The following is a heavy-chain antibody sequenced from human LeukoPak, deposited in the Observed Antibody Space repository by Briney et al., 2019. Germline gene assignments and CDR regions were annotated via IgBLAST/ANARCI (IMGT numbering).Heavy chain of an antibody. CDR3: ARDSGEAAADNTLDY. V-gene: IGHV3-30-3*01. CDR2: ISYDGSNK. D-gene: IGHD6-13*01. CDR1: GFTFSSYA. J-gene: IGHJ4*02. Sequence: GRSLRLSCAASGFTFSSYAMHWVRQAPGKGLEWVAVISYDGSNKYYADSVKGRFTISRDNSKNTLYLQMNSLRAEDTAVYYCARDSGEAAADNTLDYWGQGTLVTVSS.